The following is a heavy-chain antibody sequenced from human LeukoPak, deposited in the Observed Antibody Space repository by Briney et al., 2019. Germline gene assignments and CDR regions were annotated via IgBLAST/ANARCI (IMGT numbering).Heavy chain of an antibody. CDR1: GGSLSGYY. J-gene: IGHJ3*02. D-gene: IGHD2/OR15-2a*01. V-gene: IGHV4-34*01. CDR2: INHSGGT. CDR3: ARSRLNSDAFDI. Sequence: SETLSLTCAVYGGSLSGYYWTWIRQPPGKGLEWIGEINHSGGTNYKSSLKSRVTISVDTSKNQFSLKLSSVTAADTAVYYCARSRLNSDAFDIWGQGTMVTVSS.